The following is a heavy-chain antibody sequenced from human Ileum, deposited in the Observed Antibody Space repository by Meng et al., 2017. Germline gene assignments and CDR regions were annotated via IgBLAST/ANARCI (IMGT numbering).Heavy chain of an antibody. D-gene: IGHD7-27*01. J-gene: IGHJ4*02. Sequence: QVQLQESGPGLVRPSETLSLICTFSGGSVSSAAYQWGWIRQPPGKGLEWIGYASTNYNPSLKSRVTISLDTSKNQFSLKLSSVTAADTAVYYCARDHWGSLDYWGQGILVTVSS. CDR1: GGSVSSAAYQ. CDR3: ARDHWGSLDY. CDR2: AST. V-gene: IGHV4-61*08.